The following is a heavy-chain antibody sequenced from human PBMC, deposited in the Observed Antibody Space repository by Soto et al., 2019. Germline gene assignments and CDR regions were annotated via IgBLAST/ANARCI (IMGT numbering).Heavy chain of an antibody. J-gene: IGHJ4*02. CDR3: AREFAYYYDSSGSL. Sequence: ASVKVSCKASGYTFTGYYMHCVRQAPGQGLEWMGWINPNSGGTNYAQKFQGRVTMTRDTSISTAYMELSRLRSDDTAVYYCAREFAYYYDSSGSLWGQGTLVTVSS. V-gene: IGHV1-2*02. CDR1: GYTFTGYY. D-gene: IGHD3-22*01. CDR2: INPNSGGT.